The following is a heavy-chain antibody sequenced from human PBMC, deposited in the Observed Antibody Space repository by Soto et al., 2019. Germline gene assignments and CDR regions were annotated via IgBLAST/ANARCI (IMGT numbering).Heavy chain of an antibody. V-gene: IGHV3-30*18. D-gene: IGHD3-10*01. CDR2: ISYDGTKT. CDR3: AKDRGPGRLWLIGPFDY. Sequence: QVQLVESGGGVVQPGRSLRVSCAASGFTFSIYAMHWVRQAPGTGLEWVAVISYDGTKTYYADSVKGRFTISRDNSKNKVYLQMNSLRDEDTAVYYCAKDRGPGRLWLIGPFDYWGQGTLVTVSP. J-gene: IGHJ4*02. CDR1: GFTFSIYA.